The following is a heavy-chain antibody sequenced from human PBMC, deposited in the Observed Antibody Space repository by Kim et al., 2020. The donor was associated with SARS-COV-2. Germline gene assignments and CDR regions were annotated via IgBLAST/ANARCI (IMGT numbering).Heavy chain of an antibody. J-gene: IGHJ3*02. Sequence: RVTISVDTSKNQFSLKLSSVTAADTAVYYCARVVEDIVVVPAADRGAFDIWGQGTMVTVSS. D-gene: IGHD2-2*01. CDR3: ARVVEDIVVVPAADRGAFDI. V-gene: IGHV4-30-2*05.